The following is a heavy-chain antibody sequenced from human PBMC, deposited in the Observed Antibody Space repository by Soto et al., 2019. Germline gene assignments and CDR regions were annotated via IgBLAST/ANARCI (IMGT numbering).Heavy chain of an antibody. Sequence: LRLSCAASGFTFSSYSMNWVRQAPGKGLEWVSSISSSSSYIYYADSVKGRFTISRDNAKNSLYLQMNSLRAEDTAVYYCARAERFLEWFNWFDPWGQGTLVTVSS. V-gene: IGHV3-21*01. D-gene: IGHD3-3*01. CDR2: ISSSSSYI. J-gene: IGHJ5*02. CDR1: GFTFSSYS. CDR3: ARAERFLEWFNWFDP.